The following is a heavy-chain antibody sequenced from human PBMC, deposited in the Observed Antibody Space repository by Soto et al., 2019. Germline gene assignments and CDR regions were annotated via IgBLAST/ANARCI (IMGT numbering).Heavy chain of an antibody. D-gene: IGHD1-26*01. Sequence: QLQLQESGSGLVKPSQTLSLTCTVSGGSISSGGYSWSWLRQPPGKGLEWIGYIFLRGSTYYNPSLKRRLTMSVDGSKNLVSLELSSVTAAGSAIYSCAREGGRGSTDCYFNVWGRGTLGTVSS. CDR2: IFLRGST. V-gene: IGHV4-30-2*01. CDR3: AREGGRGSTDCYFNV. J-gene: IGHJ2*01. CDR1: GGSISSGGYS.